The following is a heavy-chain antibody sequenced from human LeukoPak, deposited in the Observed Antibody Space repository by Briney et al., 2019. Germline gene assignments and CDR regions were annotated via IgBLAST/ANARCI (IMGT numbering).Heavy chain of an antibody. CDR2: ISGSGGST. CDR3: AKDRPDYYESNGHYYRRDGDC. D-gene: IGHD3-22*01. Sequence: GGSLRLSCAASEFTFSNYAMSWVRQAPGKGLEWVSVISGSGGSTYYADSVKGRFTISRDNSRNTLYLQMNSLRAEDTAIYYCAKDRPDYYESNGHYYRRDGDCWGQGTLVTVSS. CDR1: EFTFSNYA. V-gene: IGHV3-23*01. J-gene: IGHJ4*02.